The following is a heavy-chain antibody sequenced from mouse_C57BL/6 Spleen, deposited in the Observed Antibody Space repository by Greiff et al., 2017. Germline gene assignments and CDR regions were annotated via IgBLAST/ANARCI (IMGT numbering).Heavy chain of an antibody. V-gene: IGHV1-42*01. CDR1: GYSFTGYY. CDR2: INPSTGGT. Sequence: EVQLQQSGPELVKPGASVKISCKASGYSFTGYYMNWVKQSPEKSLEWIGEINPSTGGTTYNQKFKAKATLTVDKSSSTAYMQLKSLTSEDSAVXYCAVYYGYDGEFAYWGQGTLVTVSA. CDR3: AVYYGYDGEFAY. J-gene: IGHJ3*01. D-gene: IGHD2-2*01.